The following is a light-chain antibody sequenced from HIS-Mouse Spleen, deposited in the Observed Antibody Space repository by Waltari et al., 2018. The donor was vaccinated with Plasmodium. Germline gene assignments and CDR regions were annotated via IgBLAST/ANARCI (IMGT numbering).Light chain of an antibody. J-gene: IGKJ4*01. CDR2: DAS. V-gene: IGKV3-11*01. CDR1: QSVSSY. Sequence: EIVLTQPPATLSLSPGERATLSFRASQSVSSYLAWYQQKPGQAPRLLIYDASNRATGIPARFSGSGSGTDFTLTISSLEPEDFAVYYCQQRSNWPRVLTFGGGTKVEIK. CDR3: QQRSNWPRVLT.